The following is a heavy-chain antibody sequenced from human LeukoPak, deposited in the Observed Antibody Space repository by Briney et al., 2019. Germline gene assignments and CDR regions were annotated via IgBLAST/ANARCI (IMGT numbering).Heavy chain of an antibody. Sequence: GGSLRLSCAASGFTFSNFWMSWVRQAPGKALEWVANMKEDGSATYNVDSVKGRFTISRDNAKNSLYLQMNSLRAEDTAVYYCARVPQLVPYYYYYGMDVWGQGTTDTVSS. J-gene: IGHJ6*02. CDR2: MKEDGSAT. CDR3: ARVPQLVPYYYYYGMDV. CDR1: GFTFSNFW. V-gene: IGHV3-7*01. D-gene: IGHD6-13*01.